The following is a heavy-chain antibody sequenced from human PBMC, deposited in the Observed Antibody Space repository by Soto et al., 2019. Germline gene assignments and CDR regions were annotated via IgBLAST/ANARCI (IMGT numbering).Heavy chain of an antibody. D-gene: IGHD2-15*01. CDR3: AKEEFCAGGRCHFDF. Sequence: GGSLRLSCATSGFTFSSYAMSWVRQAPGKGLQWVSAISGSGGSAYYADSVKGRFTISRDNSKNTLFLQMNSLRAEDTAVYYCAKEEFCAGGRCHFDFWGQGTLVTVSS. CDR1: GFTFSSYA. V-gene: IGHV3-23*01. CDR2: ISGSGGSA. J-gene: IGHJ4*02.